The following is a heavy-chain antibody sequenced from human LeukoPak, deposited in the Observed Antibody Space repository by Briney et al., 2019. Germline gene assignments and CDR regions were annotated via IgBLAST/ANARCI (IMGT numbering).Heavy chain of an antibody. CDR1: GGPISSYY. D-gene: IGHD3-3*01. J-gene: IGHJ4*02. CDR2: ISYSGST. Sequence: SETLSLTCTVSGGPISSYYWSWIRQPPGKWLEWMGYISYSGSTNYNPSLKRRVTISVDTSKNKFSVKLSSVTAADTAVYYCARVSLYYDFWSVYYGEDAVESWGQGTLVTDSS. CDR3: ARVSLYYDFWSVYYGEDAVES. V-gene: IGHV4-59*01.